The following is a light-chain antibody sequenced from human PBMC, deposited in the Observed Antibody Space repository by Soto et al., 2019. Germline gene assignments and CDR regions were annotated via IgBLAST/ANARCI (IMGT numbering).Light chain of an antibody. V-gene: IGLV2-11*01. Sequence: QSALTQPRSVSVSPGQSVTISCTGTSSDVGAYDYVSWYQQHPDKAPKLIIYDVTMRPSGVPDRFSGSKSGNTASLTISGLQSEDEADYFCCSFAGSYTYVFATGTKVTVL. CDR1: SSDVGAYDY. J-gene: IGLJ1*01. CDR3: CSFAGSYTYV. CDR2: DVT.